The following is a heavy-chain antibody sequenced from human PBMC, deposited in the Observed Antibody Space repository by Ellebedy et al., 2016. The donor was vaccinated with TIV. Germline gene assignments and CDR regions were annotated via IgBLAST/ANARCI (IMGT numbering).Heavy chain of an antibody. CDR2: IKQDGSAK. J-gene: IGHJ2*01. CDR1: GFTFSSYW. Sequence: GGSLRLXXAASGFTFSSYWMQWVRQAPGKGLEWVANIKQDGSAKYYVDSVKGRFTISRDNTKNSLYLQMNSLRAEDTAVYFCAGRHFDLWGRGALVTVSS. CDR3: AGRHFDL. V-gene: IGHV3-7*01.